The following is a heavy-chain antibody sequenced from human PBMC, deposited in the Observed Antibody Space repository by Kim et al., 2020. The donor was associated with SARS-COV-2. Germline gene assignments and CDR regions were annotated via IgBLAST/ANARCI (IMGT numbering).Heavy chain of an antibody. J-gene: IGHJ4*02. CDR3: ARGGYIGTTYYFDY. V-gene: IGHV4-59*01. Sequence: SETLSLTCTVSGGSITNYYWSWIRQPPGKGLEWIGYIYNSGNTNYNPSLKSRVTISIDTSKNQFSLKLSSVTAADTAVYYCARGGYIGTTYYFDYWGQGTLVTVSS. CDR1: GGSITNYY. CDR2: IYNSGNT. D-gene: IGHD1-7*01.